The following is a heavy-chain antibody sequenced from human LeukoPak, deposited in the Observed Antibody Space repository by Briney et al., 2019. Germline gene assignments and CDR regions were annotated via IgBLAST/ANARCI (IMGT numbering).Heavy chain of an antibody. CDR3: ARVRDGYNYAFDI. CDR2: IYYSGST. CDR1: GGSISSSSYY. Sequence: SETLSLTCTVSGGSISSSSYYWSWIRQPPGKGLEWIGYIYYSGSTNYNPSLKSRVTISVDTSKNQFSLKLSSVTAADTAVYYCARVRDGYNYAFDIWGQGTMVTVSS. V-gene: IGHV4-61*01. J-gene: IGHJ3*02. D-gene: IGHD5-24*01.